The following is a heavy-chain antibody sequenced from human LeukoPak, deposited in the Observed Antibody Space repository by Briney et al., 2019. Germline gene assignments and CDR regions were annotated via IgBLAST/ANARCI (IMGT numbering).Heavy chain of an antibody. D-gene: IGHD3-22*01. CDR3: ARDLGQYYDTSDNWFDP. CDR1: GFTFSNYE. CDR2: ISSSSSYI. J-gene: IGHJ5*02. V-gene: IGHV3-21*01. Sequence: PGGSLRLSCAASGFTFSNYEMNWVRQAPGKGLEWVSSISSSSSYIYYADSVKGRFTISRDNAKNTLNLQMNSLRAEDTAVYYCARDLGQYYDTSDNWFDPWGQGTLVTVSS.